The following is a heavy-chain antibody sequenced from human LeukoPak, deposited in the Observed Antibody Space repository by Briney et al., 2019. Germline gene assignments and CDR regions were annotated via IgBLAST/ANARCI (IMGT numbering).Heavy chain of an antibody. D-gene: IGHD3-22*01. CDR2: IIPILGIA. V-gene: IGHV1-69*04. Sequence: SVKVSCKASGGTFSSYAISWGRRAPGQGLEWMGGIIPILGIANYAQKFQGRVTITADKSTSTAYMELSSLRSEDTAVYYCASYAVGDYYDSSGYDYWGQGTLVTVSS. CDR3: ASYAVGDYYDSSGYDY. J-gene: IGHJ4*02. CDR1: GGTFSSYA.